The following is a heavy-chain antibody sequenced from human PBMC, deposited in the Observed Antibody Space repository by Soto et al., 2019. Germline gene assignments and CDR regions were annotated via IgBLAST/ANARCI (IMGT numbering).Heavy chain of an antibody. CDR3: ARALNRGYYYYYGMDV. Sequence: PGGSLRLSCAASGFTFRSYGVHWARQAPGRGLEWVAVISYDGSYKSYEDSVKGRFTVSRDNYKNTLYLQMNGLRAEDTAVYYCARALNRGYYYYYGMDVWGQGTTVTVSS. CDR1: GFTFRSYG. CDR2: ISYDGSYK. V-gene: IGHV3-30*03. J-gene: IGHJ6*02.